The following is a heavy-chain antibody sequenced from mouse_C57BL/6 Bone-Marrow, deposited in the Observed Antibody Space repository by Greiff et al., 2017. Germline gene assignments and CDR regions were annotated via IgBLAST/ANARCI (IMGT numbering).Heavy chain of an antibody. CDR1: GFTFSSYG. Sequence: EVKVVESGGDLVKPGGSLRLSCAASGFTFSSYGMSWVRQTPDKRLEWVATISSGGSYTYYPDSVKGRFTISRDNAKNTLYLQMSSLKSEDTAMYYCASHSSGYRFAYWGQGTLVTVSA. D-gene: IGHD3-2*02. CDR3: ASHSSGYRFAY. J-gene: IGHJ3*01. CDR2: ISSGGSYT. V-gene: IGHV5-6*01.